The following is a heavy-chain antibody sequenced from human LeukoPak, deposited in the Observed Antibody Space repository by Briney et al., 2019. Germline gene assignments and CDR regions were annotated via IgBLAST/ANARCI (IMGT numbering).Heavy chain of an antibody. J-gene: IGHJ4*02. CDR2: IYYSGST. CDR1: GGSISSYY. V-gene: IGHV4-59*12. CDR3: AREGSYGYGDY. Sequence: SETLSLTCTVSGGSISSYYWSWIRQPPGKGLEWIGYIYYSGSTNYNPSLKSRVTISVDTSKNQFSLKLSSVTAADTAVYYCAREGSYGYGDYWGQGTLVTVSS. D-gene: IGHD5-12*01.